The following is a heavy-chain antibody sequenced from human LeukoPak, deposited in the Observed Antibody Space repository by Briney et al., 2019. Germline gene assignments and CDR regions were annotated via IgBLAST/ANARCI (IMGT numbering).Heavy chain of an antibody. CDR3: AREGLDGSIFYSALDN. CDR2: ISYDGSVK. V-gene: IGHV3-30-3*01. Sequence: GGSLRLSCAASGFTFSSYTIHWVRQAPGKGLEWVAVISYDGSVKQYADSVKGRFTISRDNSKNTLSVQMNSLRAEDTAVYYCAREGLDGSIFYSALDNWGQGTLVTVSS. CDR1: GFTFSSYT. D-gene: IGHD3-22*01. J-gene: IGHJ4*02.